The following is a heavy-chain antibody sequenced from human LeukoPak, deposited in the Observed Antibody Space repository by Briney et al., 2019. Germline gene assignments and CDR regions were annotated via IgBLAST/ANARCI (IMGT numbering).Heavy chain of an antibody. CDR3: ARDLGNFGSGTSYYDY. J-gene: IGHJ4*02. V-gene: IGHV3-33*01. D-gene: IGHD3-10*01. Sequence: GGSLRLSCTASGFTFSNHGLHWVRQAPGKGLEWMALIWYDGSKRYYADSVQGRFTISRDDSKNTLFLQMNSLRAEDTAVYYCARDLGNFGSGTSYYDYWGQGTLVTVSS. CDR1: GFTFSNHG. CDR2: IWYDGSKR.